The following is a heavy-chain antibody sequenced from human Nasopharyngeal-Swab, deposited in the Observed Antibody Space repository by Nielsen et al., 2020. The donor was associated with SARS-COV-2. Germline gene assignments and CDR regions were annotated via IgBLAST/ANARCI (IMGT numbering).Heavy chain of an antibody. Sequence: GGSLRLSCAASGFTFSTYAMTWVRQAPGKGLEWVSTIDAGGANTFYADSVKGRFTISRDNSKNTLYLQMNSLRAEDTAVYYCARANTLRITIFGVVSYFDYWGQGTLVTVSS. D-gene: IGHD3-3*01. CDR3: ARANTLRITIFGVVSYFDY. CDR1: GFTFSTYA. V-gene: IGHV3-23*01. J-gene: IGHJ4*02. CDR2: IDAGGANT.